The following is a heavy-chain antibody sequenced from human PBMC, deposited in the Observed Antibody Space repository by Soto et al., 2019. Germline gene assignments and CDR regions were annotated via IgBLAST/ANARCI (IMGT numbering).Heavy chain of an antibody. CDR2: MNANSGNT. Sequence: QVQLVQSGAEVKKPGASVKVSCKASGYTFTSYDINWVRQATGQGLEWMGWMNANSGNTGYAQKFQGRVTLTRNTSISTTYMELRSLRSEDTAVYYCAFREPITRSRRGMDVWGQGTTVTVSS. J-gene: IGHJ6*02. CDR1: GYTFTSYD. V-gene: IGHV1-8*01. CDR3: AFREPITRSRRGMDV. D-gene: IGHD1-20*01.